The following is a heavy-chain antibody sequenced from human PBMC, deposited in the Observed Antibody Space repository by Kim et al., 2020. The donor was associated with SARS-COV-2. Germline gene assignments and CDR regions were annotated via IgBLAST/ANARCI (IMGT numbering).Heavy chain of an antibody. CDR3: AKEGAWYFDL. V-gene: IGHV3-33*06. J-gene: IGHJ2*01. Sequence: NKYYADSVKGRFTISRDNSKNTLYLQMNSLRAEDSAVYYCAKEGAWYFDLWGRGTLVTVSS. CDR2: NK.